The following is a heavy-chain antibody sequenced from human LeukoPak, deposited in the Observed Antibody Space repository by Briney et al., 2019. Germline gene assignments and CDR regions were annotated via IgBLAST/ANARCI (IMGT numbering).Heavy chain of an antibody. CDR2: IYTSGST. Sequence: PSETLSLTCTVSGGSISSYYWSWIRQPAGKGLEWIGRIYTSGSTNYNPSLKSRVTMSVDTSKNQFSLKLSSVTAADTAVYYCARVSVTTNPYYYMDVWGKGTTVTVSS. CDR1: GGSISSYY. J-gene: IGHJ6*03. CDR3: ARVSVTTNPYYYMDV. V-gene: IGHV4-4*07. D-gene: IGHD4-17*01.